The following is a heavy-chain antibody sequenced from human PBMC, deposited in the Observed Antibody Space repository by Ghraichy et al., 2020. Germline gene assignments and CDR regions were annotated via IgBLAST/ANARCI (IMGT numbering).Heavy chain of an antibody. CDR2: ISSSSSYI. CDR1: GFTFSSYS. V-gene: IGHV3-21*01. D-gene: IGHD5-18*01. Sequence: GGSLRLSCAASGFTFSSYSMNWVRQAPGKGLEWVSSISSSSSYIYYADSVKGRFTISRDNAKNSLYLQMNSLRAEDTAVYYCAREGAGNRYRGDAFDIWGQGTMVTVSS. J-gene: IGHJ3*02. CDR3: AREGAGNRYRGDAFDI.